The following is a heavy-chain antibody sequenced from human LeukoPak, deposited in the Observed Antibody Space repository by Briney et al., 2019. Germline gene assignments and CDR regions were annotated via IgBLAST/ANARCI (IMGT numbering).Heavy chain of an antibody. CDR1: GASINNYY. J-gene: IGHJ4*03. CDR2: IYSTGDT. Sequence: SETLSLTCTVSGASINNYYWSWVRQPPLEGLEWIVYIYSTGDTSYNPSLESRVSISMDTSKNHFPLEITSVTAADTAVYYCARGSRVYDRSGFHTWHDYWGHGTLVTVSS. CDR3: ARGSRVYDRSGFHTWHDY. D-gene: IGHD3-22*01. V-gene: IGHV4-59*13.